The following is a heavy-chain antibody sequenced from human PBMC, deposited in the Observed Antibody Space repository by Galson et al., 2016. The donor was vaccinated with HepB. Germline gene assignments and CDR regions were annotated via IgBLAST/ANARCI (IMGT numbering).Heavy chain of an antibody. J-gene: IGHJ3*01. CDR3: AHITKEITLFGMILGSDAFDV. CDR1: GFSLRSNGAG. D-gene: IGHD3-3*01. V-gene: IGHV2-5*02. Sequence: PALVKPTQTLTLTCDLFGFSLRSNGAGVGWIRQSPRRALEWLALIYWDGDKQYSPSLKSRLTITKDNSGTQVVLTMTNMDPADTATYYCAHITKEITLFGMILGSDAFDVWGQGTGVAVYS. CDR2: IYWDGDK.